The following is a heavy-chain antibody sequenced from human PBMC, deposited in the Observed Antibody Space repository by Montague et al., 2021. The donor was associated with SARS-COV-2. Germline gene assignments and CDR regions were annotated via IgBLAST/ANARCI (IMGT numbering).Heavy chain of an antibody. CDR2: IYYTGST. J-gene: IGHJ6*02. D-gene: IGHD3-22*01. CDR1: GGSISSSSYY. Sequence: SETLSLTCTVSGGSISSSSYYWGWIRQPPGKGLEWIGSIYYTGSTYYNPSLKSRVTISVDTSKNQFSLKLSSVTAADTAVYYCARDTRIAMLVVVTRYGLDVWGQGTTVTVPS. V-gene: IGHV4-39*07. CDR3: ARDTRIAMLVVVTRYGLDV.